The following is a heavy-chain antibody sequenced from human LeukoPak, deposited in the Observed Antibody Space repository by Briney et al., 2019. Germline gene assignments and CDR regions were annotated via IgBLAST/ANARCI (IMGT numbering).Heavy chain of an antibody. J-gene: IGHJ3*02. Sequence: PSETLSLTCTVSGGSIGSYYWSWLRQPPGKGLEWIGYIYYSGSTNYNPSLKSRVTISVDTSKNQFSLKLSSVTAADTAVYYCARDYGENAFDIWGQGTTVTVSS. D-gene: IGHD4-17*01. CDR2: IYYSGST. V-gene: IGHV4-59*01. CDR3: ARDYGENAFDI. CDR1: GGSIGSYY.